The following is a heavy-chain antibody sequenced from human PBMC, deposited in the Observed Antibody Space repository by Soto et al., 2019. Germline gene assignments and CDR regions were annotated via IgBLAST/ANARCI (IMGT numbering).Heavy chain of an antibody. CDR3: TSRVEADPFDY. J-gene: IGHJ4*02. CDR1: GFTFSGSA. CDR2: IRSKANGYAT. D-gene: IGHD1-26*01. Sequence: PGGSLRLSCAASGFTFSGSAMHWVRQASGKGLEWVGRIRSKANGYATAYAASVKGRFTISRDDSKNTAYLQLNSLKTEDTAVYYCTSRVEADPFDYWGQGTLVTVSS. V-gene: IGHV3-73*01.